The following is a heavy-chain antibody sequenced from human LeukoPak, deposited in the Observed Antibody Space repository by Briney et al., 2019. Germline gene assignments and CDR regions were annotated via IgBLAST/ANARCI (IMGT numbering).Heavy chain of an antibody. Sequence: ASVKVSCKASGYTFTGYYMHWVRQAPGQGLEWMGWINPDSGGTNYAQKFQGRVTMTRDTSISTAYMELSGLRSDDTAAYYCARELELLGFDYWGQGSLVTVSS. J-gene: IGHJ4*02. CDR1: GYTFTGYY. CDR2: INPDSGGT. D-gene: IGHD1-7*01. V-gene: IGHV1-2*02. CDR3: ARELELLGFDY.